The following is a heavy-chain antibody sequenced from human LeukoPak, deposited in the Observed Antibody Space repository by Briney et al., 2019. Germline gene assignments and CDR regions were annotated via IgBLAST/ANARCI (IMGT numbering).Heavy chain of an antibody. CDR1: GFTFSSYA. CDR2: ISGSGGTT. V-gene: IGHV3-23*01. Sequence: PGGSLRLSCAASGFTFSSYAMTWVRQAPGKGLEWVSAISGSGGTTYYADSVKGRFTISRDNSKNTLYLQMNSLRAEDTAIYYCAKDLGYTSSWYASYWGQGTLVTVSS. D-gene: IGHD6-13*01. CDR3: AKDLGYTSSWYASY. J-gene: IGHJ4*02.